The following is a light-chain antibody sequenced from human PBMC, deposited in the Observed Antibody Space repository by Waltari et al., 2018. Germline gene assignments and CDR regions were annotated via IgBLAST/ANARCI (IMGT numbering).Light chain of an antibody. J-gene: IGKJ3*01. V-gene: IGKV1-39*01. CDR3: LQTYSTLMFS. CDR2: DAF. Sequence: DIQMTQSPSSLSASVGDRGTMTCRARQSITNYLSWYQHKVGEAPNRLVYDAFTLVSGVPSSFNGSGSATEFTLTISSLQPEDLAPYYCLQTYSTLMFSFGPGTKVDL. CDR1: QSITNY.